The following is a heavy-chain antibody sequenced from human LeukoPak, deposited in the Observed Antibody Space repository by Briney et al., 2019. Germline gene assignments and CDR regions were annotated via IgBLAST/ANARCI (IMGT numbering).Heavy chain of an antibody. J-gene: IGHJ4*02. D-gene: IGHD3-10*01. CDR2: MNPNSGNT. Sequence: ASVKVSCKASGYTFTSYDINWVRQATGQGLEWMGWMNPNSGNTGYAQKFQGRVTMTRNTSISTAYMELSSLRSEDTAVYYCARDLWDSTYYYGSGSYYPHFDYWGQGTLVTVSS. V-gene: IGHV1-8*01. CDR1: GYTFTSYD. CDR3: ARDLWDSTYYYGSGSYYPHFDY.